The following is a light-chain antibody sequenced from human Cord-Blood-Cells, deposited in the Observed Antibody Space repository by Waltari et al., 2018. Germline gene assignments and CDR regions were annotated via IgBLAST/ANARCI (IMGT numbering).Light chain of an antibody. Sequence: ELVMPHSPATPSVSPGDRATLSCRASQSVSSNLAWYQQKPGQAPTLLMYGASTRATGIRARFSGSGSGTDFTLTISSLQSEDFAVYYCQQYNNWPPLTFVQGTKVEIK. J-gene: IGKJ1*01. CDR2: GAS. CDR1: QSVSSN. V-gene: IGKV3-15*01. CDR3: QQYNNWPPLT.